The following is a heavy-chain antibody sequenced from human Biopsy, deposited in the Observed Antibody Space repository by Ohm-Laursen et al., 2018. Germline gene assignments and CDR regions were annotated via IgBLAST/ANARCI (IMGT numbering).Heavy chain of an antibody. Sequence: SLRLSCSASGFIFSSYAMSWVRQAPGKGLEWVSGISDSGGSTYYADSVKGRFTISRDNSKNTLYLEMNSLRAEDTAVYYCAREGRDYWGQGTLVTVSS. V-gene: IGHV3-23*01. CDR1: GFIFSSYA. CDR3: AREGRDY. CDR2: ISDSGGST. J-gene: IGHJ4*02.